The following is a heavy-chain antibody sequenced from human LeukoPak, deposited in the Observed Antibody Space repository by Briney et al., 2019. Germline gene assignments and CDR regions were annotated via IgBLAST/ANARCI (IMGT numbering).Heavy chain of an antibody. V-gene: IGHV3-48*01. CDR2: ISSRSSTI. Sequence: PGGSLRLSCAASGFTFSSYGMSWVRQAPGKGLEWVSYISSRSSTIYYADSVKGRFTISRDNAKNSLYLQMNSLRAEDTAVYYCARFGSSWYYGFDYWGQGTLVTVSS. CDR3: ARFGSSWYYGFDY. D-gene: IGHD6-13*01. J-gene: IGHJ4*02. CDR1: GFTFSSYG.